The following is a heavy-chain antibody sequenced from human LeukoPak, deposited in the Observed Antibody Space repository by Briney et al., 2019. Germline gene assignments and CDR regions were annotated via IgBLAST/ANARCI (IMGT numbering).Heavy chain of an antibody. D-gene: IGHD6-19*01. V-gene: IGHV3-30-3*01. CDR1: GFTFSSYS. Sequence: PSGGSLRLSCAASGFTFSSYSMHWVRQAPGKGLEWVAVISYDGSNKYYADSVKGRFTISRDNSKNTLYLQMNSLRAEDTAVYYCAKDLGTTNLAVAGPFDYWGQGTLVTVSS. CDR3: AKDLGTTNLAVAGPFDY. CDR2: ISYDGSNK. J-gene: IGHJ4*02.